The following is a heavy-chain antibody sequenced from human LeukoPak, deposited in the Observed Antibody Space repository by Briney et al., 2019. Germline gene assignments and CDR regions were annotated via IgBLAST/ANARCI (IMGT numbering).Heavy chain of an antibody. CDR1: GFTFSNYG. V-gene: IGHV3-30*03. CDR3: AGYYFDY. CDR2: ISYDGSNK. J-gene: IGHJ4*02. Sequence: GGSLRLSCAASGFTFSNYGMHWVRQAPGKGLEWVAVISYDGSNKYYADFVKGRFTISRDNSKNTLYLQMNSLRAEDTAVYYCAGYYFDYWGQGTLVTVSS.